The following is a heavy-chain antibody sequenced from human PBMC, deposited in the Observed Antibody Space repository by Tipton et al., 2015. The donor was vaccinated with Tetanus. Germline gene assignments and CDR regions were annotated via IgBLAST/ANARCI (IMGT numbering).Heavy chain of an antibody. D-gene: IGHD1-7*01. CDR2: IYYSGRT. Sequence: TLSLTCTVSGGSISSSSYYWGWIRQPPGKGLEWIGTIYYSGRTYYNPSLKSRVTISVDTSKNQFSLKLSSVTAADTALYYCSSGSGTAISEDWGQGTLVTVSS. J-gene: IGHJ4*02. CDR1: GGSISSSSYY. V-gene: IGHV4-39*01. CDR3: SSGSGTAISED.